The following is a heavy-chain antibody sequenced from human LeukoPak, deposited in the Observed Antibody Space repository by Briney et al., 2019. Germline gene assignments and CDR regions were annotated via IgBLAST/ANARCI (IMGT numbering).Heavy chain of an antibody. J-gene: IGHJ4*02. Sequence: AGGSLRLSCAASGFTLSSYSMNWVRQAPGKGLEWVGFIRTKAYGGSTQLAASVKGSFSISRDDSTSIAYLQMNSLKTEDTAVYYCTASFYGGDYPRVYFDNWGQGTLVTVSS. D-gene: IGHD4-17*01. CDR2: IRTKAYGGST. CDR3: TASFYGGDYPRVYFDN. V-gene: IGHV3-49*04. CDR1: GFTLSSYS.